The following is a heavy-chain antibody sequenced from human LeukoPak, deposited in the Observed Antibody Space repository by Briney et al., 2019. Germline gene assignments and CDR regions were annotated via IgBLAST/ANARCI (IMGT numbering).Heavy chain of an antibody. CDR3: ARGGSYFEY. V-gene: IGHV4-59*01. Sequence: SVTLPLTCTVSGGTISSYYWSWIRQPPGKGLEWIGCIYYSVSTNYNPSLKSRVTISVDTSKNQFSLKLSSVTAADTAVYYCARGGSYFEYWGQGTLVTVSS. CDR2: IYYSVST. CDR1: GGTISSYY. D-gene: IGHD1-26*01. J-gene: IGHJ4*02.